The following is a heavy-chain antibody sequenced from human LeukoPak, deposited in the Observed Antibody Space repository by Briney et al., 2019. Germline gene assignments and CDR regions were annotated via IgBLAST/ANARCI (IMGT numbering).Heavy chain of an antibody. J-gene: IGHJ5*02. CDR2: IYYSGST. D-gene: IGHD6-19*01. CDR3: ARRLRLDWFDP. V-gene: IGHV4-59*08. CDR1: GGSMSIYY. Sequence: SETLSLTSTVSGGSMSIYYWSWIRQPPRKGLEWIGYIYYSGSTNYNPPLKSRVTISVDTSKNQFSLKLSSVTAADTAVYYCARRLRLDWFDPWGQGTLVTVSS.